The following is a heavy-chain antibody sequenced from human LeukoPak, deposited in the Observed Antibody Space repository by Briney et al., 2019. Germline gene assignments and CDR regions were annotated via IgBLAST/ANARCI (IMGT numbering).Heavy chain of an antibody. CDR3: AHSGRYFDWKEAFDI. J-gene: IGHJ3*02. CDR1: GFSLSSSGVG. CDR2: IYWDDDK. Sequence: ESGPTLVNPTQTLTLTCTFSGFSLSSSGVGVGWIRQHPGKALVWLALIYWDDDKRYSPSLKRRLTITKDTSKNQVVLTMTNMDPVDTATYYCAHSGRYFDWKEAFDIWGQGTMVTVSS. D-gene: IGHD3-9*01. V-gene: IGHV2-5*02.